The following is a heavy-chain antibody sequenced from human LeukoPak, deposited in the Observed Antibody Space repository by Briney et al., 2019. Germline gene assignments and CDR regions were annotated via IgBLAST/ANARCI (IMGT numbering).Heavy chain of an antibody. CDR1: GFTFSSYW. D-gene: IGHD3-22*01. J-gene: IGHJ4*02. CDR2: IKRDGSEK. Sequence: GGSLRLSCAASGFTFSSYWMSWVRQAPGKGLEWVANIKRDGSEKYYVDSVKGRFTISRDNAKNSLYLQMNSLRAEDTAVYYCGKGLYHDYSGIGDYWGQGTLVTVSS. V-gene: IGHV3-7*03. CDR3: GKGLYHDYSGIGDY.